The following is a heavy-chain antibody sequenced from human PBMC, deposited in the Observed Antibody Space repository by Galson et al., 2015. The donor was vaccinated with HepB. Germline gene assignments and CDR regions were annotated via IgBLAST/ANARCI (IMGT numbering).Heavy chain of an antibody. CDR2: IWFDGSNK. V-gene: IGHV3-33*01. D-gene: IGHD2-2*02. CDR3: ARSNLGYCSSTSCYIQNWFDP. Sequence: SLRLSCAASGFTFSSYGMHWVRQAPGKGLEWVAIIWFDGSNKYNADSVKGRFTISRDNSKNTLYLQMNSLRAEDTAVYYCARSNLGYCSSTSCYIQNWFDPWGQGTLVTVSS. J-gene: IGHJ5*02. CDR1: GFTFSSYG.